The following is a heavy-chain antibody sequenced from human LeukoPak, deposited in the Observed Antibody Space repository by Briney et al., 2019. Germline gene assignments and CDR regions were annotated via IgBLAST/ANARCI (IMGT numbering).Heavy chain of an antibody. J-gene: IGHJ4*02. V-gene: IGHV4-39*01. D-gene: IGHD3-22*01. CDR3: ARLYYDSSGYYQICYFDY. CDR2: ICYSGST. CDR1: GGSISSSSYY. Sequence: SETLSLTCTVSGGSISSSSYYWGWIRQPPGKGLEWIGSICYSGSTYYNPSLKSRVTISVDTSKNQFSLNLSSVTAADTAVYYCARLYYDSSGYYQICYFDYWGQGTLVTVSS.